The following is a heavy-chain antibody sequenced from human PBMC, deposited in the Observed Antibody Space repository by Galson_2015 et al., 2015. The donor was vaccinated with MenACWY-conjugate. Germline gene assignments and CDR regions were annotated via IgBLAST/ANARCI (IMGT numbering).Heavy chain of an antibody. J-gene: IGHJ6*01. V-gene: IGHV4-59*12. CDR2: IYYTGST. D-gene: IGHD1-1*01. Sequence: ATQYLPCSVSGGSINSDYWRWLRQPPGTGLEWIGYIYYTGSTNYNPSLESRVTISVDTTRNKFSMSLTSVTAADTAMYFCARDGNDLNGMDVWGQGTTVYVSS. CDR3: ARDGNDLNGMDV. CDR1: GGSINSDY.